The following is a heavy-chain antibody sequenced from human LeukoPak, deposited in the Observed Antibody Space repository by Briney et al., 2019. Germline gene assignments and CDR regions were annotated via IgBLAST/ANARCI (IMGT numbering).Heavy chain of an antibody. J-gene: IGHJ4*02. V-gene: IGHV3-9*01. D-gene: IGHD6-13*01. Sequence: GGSLRLSCAASGFTFDDYAMHWVRQAPGKGLEWVSGISWNSGSIGYADSVKGRFTISRDNSKNTLYLQMNSLRAEDTAVYYCARDKGSSWYPSTLGYWGQGTLVTVSS. CDR1: GFTFDDYA. CDR2: ISWNSGSI. CDR3: ARDKGSSWYPSTLGY.